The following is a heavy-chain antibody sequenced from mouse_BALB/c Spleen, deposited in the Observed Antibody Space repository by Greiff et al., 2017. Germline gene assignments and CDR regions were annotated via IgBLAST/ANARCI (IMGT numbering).Heavy chain of an antibody. D-gene: IGHD2-1*01. J-gene: IGHJ4*01. CDR1: GFSLTGYG. CDR2: IWGDGST. CDR3: AKLWGNYYYYAMDY. V-gene: IGHV2-6-7*01. Sequence: VKLMESGPGLVAPSQSLSITCTVSGFSLTGYGVNWVRQPPGKGLEWLGMIWGDGSTDYNSALISRLSISKDNSKSQVFLKLNSLQTDDTATYYCAKLWGNYYYYAMDYWGQGTSVTVSS.